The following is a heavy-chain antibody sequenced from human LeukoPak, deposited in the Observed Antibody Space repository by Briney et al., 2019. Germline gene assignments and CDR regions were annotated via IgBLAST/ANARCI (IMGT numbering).Heavy chain of an antibody. V-gene: IGHV3-66*01. J-gene: IGHJ4*02. CDR1: EFSVGSNY. CDR3: ARFTRSASYEVY. D-gene: IGHD3-10*01. CDR2: IYSGGST. Sequence: GGSLRLSCAASEFSVGSNYMTWVRQAPGKGLEWVSLIYSGGSTYYADSVKGRFTVSRDNAKNSVYLEMKSLRVEDTAIYYCARFTRSASYEVYWGQGTLVTVSS.